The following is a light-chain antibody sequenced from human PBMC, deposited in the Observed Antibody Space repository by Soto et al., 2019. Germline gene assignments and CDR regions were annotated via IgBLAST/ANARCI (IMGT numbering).Light chain of an antibody. Sequence: IGLSQSPGTLSLSKEERATLSCRASQSFSTSYLAWYQQKPGQAPRLLIYGASNRATGIPDRFSGSGSGTEFTLTISRLEPEDFAVYYCQQYGSSPTWTFGQGTKVDIK. CDR1: QSFSTSY. CDR2: GAS. V-gene: IGKV3-20*01. CDR3: QQYGSSPTWT. J-gene: IGKJ1*01.